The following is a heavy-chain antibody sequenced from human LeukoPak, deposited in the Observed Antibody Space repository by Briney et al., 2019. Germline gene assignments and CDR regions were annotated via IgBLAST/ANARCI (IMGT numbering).Heavy chain of an antibody. D-gene: IGHD2-15*01. CDR3: ARVICSGDRCYPPSAVDI. CDR2: INPNSGAT. CDR1: GYIFTGYF. J-gene: IGHJ3*02. Sequence: ASVKVSCKASGYIFTGYFKHWVRQAPGQGLEWMGWINPNSGATNYAQKLQGRVTMTTDTSTTTVYMELRSLRSDDTAVYYCARVICSGDRCYPPSAVDIWGQGTMVTVSS. V-gene: IGHV1-2*02.